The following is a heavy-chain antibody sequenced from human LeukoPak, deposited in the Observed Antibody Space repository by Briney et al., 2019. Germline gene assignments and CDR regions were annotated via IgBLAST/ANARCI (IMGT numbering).Heavy chain of an antibody. Sequence: SVKVSCKASGGTFSSYAISWVRQAPGQGLEWMGGIIPILGTANYAQKFQGRVTITTDESTSTAYMELSSLRSEDTAVYYCARMDVGATAGDYWGQGTLVTVSS. CDR3: ARMDVGATAGDY. V-gene: IGHV1-69*05. D-gene: IGHD1-26*01. CDR2: IIPILGTA. J-gene: IGHJ4*02. CDR1: GGTFSSYA.